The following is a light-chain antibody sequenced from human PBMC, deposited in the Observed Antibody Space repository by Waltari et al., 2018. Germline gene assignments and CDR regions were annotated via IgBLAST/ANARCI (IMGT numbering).Light chain of an antibody. CDR3: QQYNVWPHT. CDR1: PSVSTN. CDR2: AAS. V-gene: IGKV3-15*01. J-gene: IGKJ2*01. Sequence: EIVETQSPATLSVSPGDTATDSCRASPSVSTNLAWYQHKPGQAPRLLIHAASTRATAIPARFSGSGSGTEFTLTVSSLHSEDSAVYYCQQYNVWPHTFGQGTRXEIK.